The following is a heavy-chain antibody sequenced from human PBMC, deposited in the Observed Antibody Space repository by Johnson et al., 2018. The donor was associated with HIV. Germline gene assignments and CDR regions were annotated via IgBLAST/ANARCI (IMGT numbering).Heavy chain of an antibody. CDR2: ISSDGSSK. Sequence: QVQVVESGGGVVQPGRSLRLSCAASGFTFTHYAMDWVRQAPGKGLEWVAVISSDGSSKNYADSVKGRFTMSRDLSKNTLHLQMNSLRVEDTALDYCAKGARGRWDLPIWAAFAIWGQGTMVTVSS. J-gene: IGHJ3*02. CDR1: GFTFTHYA. V-gene: IGHV3-30*18. D-gene: IGHD1-26*01. CDR3: AKGARGRWDLPIWAAFAI.